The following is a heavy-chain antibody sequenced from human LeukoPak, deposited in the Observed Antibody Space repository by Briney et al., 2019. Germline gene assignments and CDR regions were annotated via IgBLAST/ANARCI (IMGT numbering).Heavy chain of an antibody. V-gene: IGHV1-46*01. J-gene: IGHJ4*02. CDR1: GYTFTSYY. Sequence: ASVKVSCKASGYTFTSYYMHWVRQAPGQGLEWMGIINPSGGSTSYAQKFQGRVTMTRDTSTSTIYMELSSLRSEDTAVYYCARDPHYGSGSPPGDYWGQGTLVTVSS. CDR3: ARDPHYGSGSPPGDY. CDR2: INPSGGST. D-gene: IGHD3-10*01.